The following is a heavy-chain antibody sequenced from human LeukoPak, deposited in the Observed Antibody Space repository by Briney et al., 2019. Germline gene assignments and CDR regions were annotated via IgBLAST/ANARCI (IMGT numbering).Heavy chain of an antibody. CDR1: GGTFSSYA. CDR2: IIPIFGTA. CDR3: AREIGYCSSTSCYKDDAFDI. J-gene: IGHJ3*02. D-gene: IGHD2-2*02. Sequence: SVKVSCKASGGTFSSYAISWVRQAPGQGLEWMGGIIPIFGTANYAQKFQGRVTITADESTSTAYMELSSLRSEDTAVYYCAREIGYCSSTSCYKDDAFDIWGQGTMVTVSS. V-gene: IGHV1-69*01.